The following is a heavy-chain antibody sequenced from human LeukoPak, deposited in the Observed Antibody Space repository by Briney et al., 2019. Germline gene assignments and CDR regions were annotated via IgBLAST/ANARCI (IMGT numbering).Heavy chain of an antibody. CDR2: IYYSGNT. D-gene: IGHD4-23*01. CDR3: ARDRDYGGIDY. V-gene: IGHV4-59*11. Sequence: KPSETLSLTCTVSGGSISSHHWSWIRQPPGRGLEWIGYIYYSGNTNYNPSLKSRVTISMDTSKNQFSLRLSSVTTADTAVYYCARDRDYGGIDYWGQGNPGHRLL. J-gene: IGHJ4*02. CDR1: GGSISSHH.